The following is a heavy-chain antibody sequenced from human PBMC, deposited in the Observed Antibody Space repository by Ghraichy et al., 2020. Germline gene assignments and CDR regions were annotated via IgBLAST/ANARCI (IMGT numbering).Heavy chain of an antibody. D-gene: IGHD6-13*01. CDR3: AREFAQQLVLHTEDYFDY. Sequence: GGSLRLSCAASGFTFSSYWMSWVRQAPGKGLEWVANIKQDGSEKYYVDSVKGRFTISRDNAKNSLYLQMNSLRAEDTAVYYCAREFAQQLVLHTEDYFDYWGQGTLVTVSA. CDR2: IKQDGSEK. CDR1: GFTFSSYW. J-gene: IGHJ4*02. V-gene: IGHV3-7*01.